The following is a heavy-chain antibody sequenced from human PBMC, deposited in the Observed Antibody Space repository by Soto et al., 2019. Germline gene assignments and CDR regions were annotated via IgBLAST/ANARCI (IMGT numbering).Heavy chain of an antibody. V-gene: IGHV4-30-2*01. Sequence: TLSLTCAFSGYSISSGGYSWSWIRQPPGKGLEWIGYIYHSGSTYYNPSLKSRVTISVDRSKNQFSLKLSSVTAADTAVYYCARGGDTAMVDYWGEGTLVTVSS. CDR3: ARGGDTAMVDY. J-gene: IGHJ4*02. D-gene: IGHD5-18*01. CDR1: GYSISSGGYS. CDR2: IYHSGST.